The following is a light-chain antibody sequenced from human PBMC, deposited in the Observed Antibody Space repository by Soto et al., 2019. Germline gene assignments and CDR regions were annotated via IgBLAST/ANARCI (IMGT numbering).Light chain of an antibody. CDR1: QASRTA. Sequence: AIQLTQSPSSLSASVGDRVTITCRASQASRTALGWYQQKPGNVPKLLIYAASTLQSGVPSRFSGSAAGTDFTLTISSLQPEDFATYYCLLDFRYFWAFGQGTKVDIK. CDR3: LLDFRYFWA. V-gene: IGKV1-6*01. J-gene: IGKJ1*01. CDR2: AAS.